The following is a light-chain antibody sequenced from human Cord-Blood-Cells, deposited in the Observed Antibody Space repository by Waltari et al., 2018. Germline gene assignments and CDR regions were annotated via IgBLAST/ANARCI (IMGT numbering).Light chain of an antibody. CDR1: SSDVGCYNL. V-gene: IGLV2-23*01. Sequence: QSALTQPASVSGPPGQSITISCTGTSSDVGCYNLVSWYQQHPGKAPKLRIYEGSKRPSGVSNRFSGSKSGNTASLTISGLQAEDEADYYCCSYAGSSTYVFGTGTKVTVL. CDR2: EGS. CDR3: CSYAGSSTYV. J-gene: IGLJ1*01.